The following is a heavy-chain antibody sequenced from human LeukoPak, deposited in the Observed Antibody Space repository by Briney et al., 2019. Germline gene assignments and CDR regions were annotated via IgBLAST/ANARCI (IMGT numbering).Heavy chain of an antibody. D-gene: IGHD6-19*01. CDR3: AREYSSGWYLYGY. J-gene: IGHJ4*02. CDR1: GYTFTGYY. Sequence: ASVKVSCKASGYTFTGYYMHWVRQAPGQGLEWMGWINPNSGGTNYAQKFQGRVTMTRDTSISTAYMELSRLRSDDRAVYYCAREYSSGWYLYGYWGQGTLVTVSS. CDR2: INPNSGGT. V-gene: IGHV1-2*02.